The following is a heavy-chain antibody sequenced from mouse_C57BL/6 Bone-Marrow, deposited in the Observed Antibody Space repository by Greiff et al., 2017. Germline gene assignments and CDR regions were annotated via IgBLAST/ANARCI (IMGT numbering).Heavy chain of an antibody. CDR1: GYTFTSYW. CDR3: ASSGLLWLRLWDY. J-gene: IGHJ2*01. D-gene: IGHD2-2*01. CDR2: IYPGSGST. Sequence: VQLQQPGAELVKPGASVKMSCKASGYTFTSYWITWVKQRPGQGLEWIGDIYPGSGSTNYNEKFKSKATLTVDTSSSTAYMQLSSLTSEDSAVYYCASSGLLWLRLWDYWGQGTTLTVSS. V-gene: IGHV1-55*01.